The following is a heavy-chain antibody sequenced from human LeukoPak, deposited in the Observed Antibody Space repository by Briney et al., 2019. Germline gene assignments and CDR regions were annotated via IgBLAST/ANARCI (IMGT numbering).Heavy chain of an antibody. CDR2: MNSDGSSS. CDR1: GFTFSTHW. CDR3: ASRELAVTTVFDY. V-gene: IGHV3-74*01. Sequence: GGSLRLSCAASGFTFSTHWMHWARQAPGKGLEWVSRMNSDGSSSSYADSVKGRFTISRDNAKNTLYLQMNSLRAEDTAVYYCASRELAVTTVFDYWGQGTLVTVSS. J-gene: IGHJ4*02. D-gene: IGHD4-17*01.